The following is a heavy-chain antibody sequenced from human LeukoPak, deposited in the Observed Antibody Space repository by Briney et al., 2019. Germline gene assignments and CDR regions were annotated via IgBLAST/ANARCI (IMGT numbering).Heavy chain of an antibody. Sequence: GGSLRLSCAASGFTVGSNYMSWVRQAPGKGLEWVSYISSSGSPIYYADSVKGRFTISRDNAKNSLYLQMNSLRAEDTAVYYCAAMAFDFWGQGSLVTVSS. CDR2: ISSSGSPI. CDR1: GFTVGSNY. D-gene: IGHD5-18*01. J-gene: IGHJ4*02. V-gene: IGHV3-11*04. CDR3: AAMAFDF.